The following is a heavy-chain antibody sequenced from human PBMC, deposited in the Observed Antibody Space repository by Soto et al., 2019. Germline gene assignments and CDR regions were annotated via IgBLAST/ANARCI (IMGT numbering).Heavy chain of an antibody. V-gene: IGHV3-23*01. CDR1: GITFSSYD. CDR3: AKGLIVVVVAAIDY. J-gene: IGHJ4*02. Sequence: PGGSLRLSCEASGITFSSYDMHWVRQVPGKGLEWVSAISGSGCSTYYADSVKRRFTISRDNSKNTRYLQMNSLRSEDTALYYCAKGLIVVVVAAIDYWGQGTLVTVSS. CDR2: ISGSGCST. D-gene: IGHD2-15*01.